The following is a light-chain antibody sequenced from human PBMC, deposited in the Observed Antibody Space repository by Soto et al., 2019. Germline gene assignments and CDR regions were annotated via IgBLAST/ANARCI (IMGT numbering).Light chain of an antibody. CDR3: QSYDFSLSGNVV. V-gene: IGLV1-40*01. CDR1: SSNIGANYD. Sequence: QPVLTQPPSVSGAPGQRVTISCTGSSSNIGANYDVHWYQQLPGTAPKLLIYGDTNRPSGVPDRFSGSKSGTSASLAITGLQAEDEGDDYCQSYDFSLSGNVVFGGGTKVTVL. CDR2: GDT. J-gene: IGLJ2*01.